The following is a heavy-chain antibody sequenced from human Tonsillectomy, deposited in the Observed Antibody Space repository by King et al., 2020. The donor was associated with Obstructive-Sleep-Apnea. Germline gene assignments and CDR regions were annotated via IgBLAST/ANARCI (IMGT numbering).Heavy chain of an antibody. V-gene: IGHV3-23*04. CDR1: GFTFSNFA. CDR2: ITGSGAST. J-gene: IGHJ6*02. CDR3: AKSLGGFPYYYGMDV. Sequence: VQLVESGGGLVQPGGSLRLSCAASGFTFSNFAMNWVRQAPGKGPEWVSSITGSGASTYYADPVKGRFTISRDNFKDALYLQMSSLRGEDTAVYYCAKSLGGFPYYYGMDVWGQGTTVTVSS.